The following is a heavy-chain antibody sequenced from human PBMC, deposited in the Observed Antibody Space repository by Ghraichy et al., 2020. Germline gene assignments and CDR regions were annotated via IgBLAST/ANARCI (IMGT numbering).Heavy chain of an antibody. CDR1: GFTFDKYH. D-gene: IGHD7-27*01. CDR2: VPFNEETE. J-gene: IGHJ4*02. Sequence: GGSLRLSCTASGFTFDKYHIHWVRQPPGKGLEWVAFVPFNEETEKYSDSVRGRITASRDNSKNTVYLQMNSLRLEDTAVYYCAKDAKWGFWDWGQGTLVTVS. V-gene: IGHV3-30*02. CDR3: AKDAKWGFWD.